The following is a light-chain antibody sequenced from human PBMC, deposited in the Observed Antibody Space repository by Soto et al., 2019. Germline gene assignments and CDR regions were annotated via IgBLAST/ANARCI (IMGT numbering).Light chain of an antibody. J-gene: IGLJ3*02. V-gene: IGLV2-11*01. CDR2: DVS. CDR1: SSDVGGYNY. CDR3: CSYAGTSWV. Sequence: QSALTQPRSVSGSPGQSVTISCTGTSSDVGGYNYVSWYQQHPGKAPKLIIYDVSKRPSGVPDRFSGSKSGNTASLTISGLQAEEEADYHCCSYAGTSWVFGGGTKLTVL.